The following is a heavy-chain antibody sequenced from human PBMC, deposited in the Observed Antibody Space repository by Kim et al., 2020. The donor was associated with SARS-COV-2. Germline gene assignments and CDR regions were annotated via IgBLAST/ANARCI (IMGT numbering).Heavy chain of an antibody. CDR2: IYYSGST. Sequence: SETLSLTCTVSGGSVSSGSYYWSWIRQPPGKGLEWIGYIYYSGSTNYNPSLKSRVTISVDTSKNQFSLKLSSVTAADTAVYYCARDQSSGIYCGGDCYPGAFDIWGQGTMVTVSS. CDR1: GGSVSSGSYY. D-gene: IGHD2-21*02. CDR3: ARDQSSGIYCGGDCYPGAFDI. V-gene: IGHV4-61*01. J-gene: IGHJ3*02.